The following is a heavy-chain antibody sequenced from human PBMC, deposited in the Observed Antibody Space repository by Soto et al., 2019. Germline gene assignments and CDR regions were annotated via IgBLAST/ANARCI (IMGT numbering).Heavy chain of an antibody. D-gene: IGHD3-9*01. Sequence: QVQLVQSGAEVKKPGSSVKVSCKASGGTFSSYAISWVRQAPGQGLEWMGGIIPIFGTANYAQKFQGRVTITADESTSTAYMELSSLRSEDTAVYYYARDSHYDILTGYSRNAFDIWGQGTMVPVSS. V-gene: IGHV1-69*01. J-gene: IGHJ3*02. CDR1: GGTFSSYA. CDR3: ARDSHYDILTGYSRNAFDI. CDR2: IIPIFGTA.